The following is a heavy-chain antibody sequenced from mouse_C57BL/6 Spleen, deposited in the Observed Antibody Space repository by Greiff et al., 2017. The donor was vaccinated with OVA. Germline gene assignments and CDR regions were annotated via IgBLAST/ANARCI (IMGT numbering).Heavy chain of an antibody. Sequence: EVQLMESEGGLVQPGSSMKLSCTASGFTFSDYYMAWVRQVPEKGLEWVANINHDGSSTYYLDSLKSRFIISRDNAKNILYLQMSSLKSEDTATYDCARSTMVTYWYFDVWGTGTTVTVSS. CDR1: GFTFSDYY. V-gene: IGHV5-16*01. J-gene: IGHJ1*03. CDR2: INHDGSST. CDR3: ARSTMVTYWYFDV. D-gene: IGHD2-2*01.